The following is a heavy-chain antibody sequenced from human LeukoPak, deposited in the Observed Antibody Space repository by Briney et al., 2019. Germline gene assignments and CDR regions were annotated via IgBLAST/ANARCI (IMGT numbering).Heavy chain of an antibody. CDR1: GFNFSSYW. Sequence: PGGSLRLSCAASGFNFSSYWMHWVRKAPGKGLVWVSRINSDGRSTSYADSVKGRFTISRDNAKNTLYLQMNSLRAEDTAVYYCARGLLEGRFLEWLYAFDIWGQGTMVTVSS. J-gene: IGHJ3*02. V-gene: IGHV3-74*01. D-gene: IGHD3-3*01. CDR3: ARGLLEGRFLEWLYAFDI. CDR2: INSDGRST.